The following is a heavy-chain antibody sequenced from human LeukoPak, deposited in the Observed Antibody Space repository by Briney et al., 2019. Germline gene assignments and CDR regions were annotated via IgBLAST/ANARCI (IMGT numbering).Heavy chain of an antibody. CDR2: ISSSNTYM. D-gene: IGHD5-12*01. CDR3: ARGPKSEWLQNYFDY. Sequence: GGSLRLSCAASSFTFSAYVMHWVRQAPGRGLEWVSSISSSNTYMSYADSVKGRFTVSRDNAENSLYLQMSGLRGEDTAVYYCARGPKSEWLQNYFDYWGQGALVAVSS. CDR1: SFTFSAYV. V-gene: IGHV3-21*06. J-gene: IGHJ4*02.